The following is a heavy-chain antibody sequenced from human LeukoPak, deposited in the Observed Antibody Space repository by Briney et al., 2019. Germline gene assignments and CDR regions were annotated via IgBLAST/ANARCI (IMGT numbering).Heavy chain of an antibody. CDR1: GYTLTELS. CDR2: ISWNSGSI. CDR3: AKGRKTTVRGYFDY. Sequence: SCKVSGYTLTELSMHWVRQAPGKGLEWVSGISWNSGSIGYADSVKGRFTISRDNAKNSLYLQMNSLRAEDMALYYCAKGRKTTVRGYFDYWGQGTLVTVSS. V-gene: IGHV3-9*03. J-gene: IGHJ4*02. D-gene: IGHD4-17*01.